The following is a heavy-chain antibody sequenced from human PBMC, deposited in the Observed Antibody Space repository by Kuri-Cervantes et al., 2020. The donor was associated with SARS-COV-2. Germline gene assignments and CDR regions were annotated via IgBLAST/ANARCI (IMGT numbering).Heavy chain of an antibody. D-gene: IGHD2-2*02. J-gene: IGHJ3*02. CDR1: GGALNTYNW. Sequence: GSLRLSCVVSGGALNTYNWWTWVRQPPGKGLQWIGEIFHDGSTKFNPSLSLRGRVTMSLDKSKNQLSLNLTSVTAADTAVYYCARESTYTFDIWGHGTLVTVSS. CDR3: ARESTYTFDI. CDR2: IFHDGST. V-gene: IGHV4-4*02.